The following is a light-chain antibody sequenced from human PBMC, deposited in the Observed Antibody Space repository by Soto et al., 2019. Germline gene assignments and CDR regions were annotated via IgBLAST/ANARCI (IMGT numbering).Light chain of an antibody. V-gene: IGLV2-14*01. CDR1: SSDVGNYIF. Sequence: QSALTQPASVSGSPGQSITISCTGTSSDVGNYIFVSWYRQHPGKAPKLMIYDINNRPSGVSNRFSGSKSGITASLTISGLQAEDEADYYCVSYTTSAPYVFGTGTKVTVL. J-gene: IGLJ1*01. CDR3: VSYTTSAPYV. CDR2: DIN.